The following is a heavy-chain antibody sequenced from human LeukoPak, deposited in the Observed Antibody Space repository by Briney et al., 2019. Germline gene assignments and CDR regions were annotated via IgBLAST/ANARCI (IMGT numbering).Heavy chain of an antibody. V-gene: IGHV3-21*04. Sequence: GGSLRLSCAASGFTFSSYSMNWVRQAPGKGLEWVSSISSSSSYIYYADSVKGRFTISRDNAKNSLYLQMNSLRAEDTAVYYCAKGAMVRGLRNWFDPWGQGTLVTVSS. CDR2: ISSSSSYI. CDR1: GFTFSSYS. J-gene: IGHJ5*02. D-gene: IGHD3-10*01. CDR3: AKGAMVRGLRNWFDP.